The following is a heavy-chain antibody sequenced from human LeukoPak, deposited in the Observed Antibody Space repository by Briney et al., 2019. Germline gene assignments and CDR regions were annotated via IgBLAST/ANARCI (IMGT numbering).Heavy chain of an antibody. V-gene: IGHV3-30-3*01. CDR1: GFTFSSYA. Sequence: GGSLRLSCAASGFTFSSYAMHWVRQAPGKGLEWVAVISYDGSNKYYADSVKGRFTISRDNSKNTLYLQMNSLRAEDTAVYYCAKDPVPYGSGTYGHWFDPWGQGTLVTVSS. D-gene: IGHD3-10*01. CDR3: AKDPVPYGSGTYGHWFDP. J-gene: IGHJ5*02. CDR2: ISYDGSNK.